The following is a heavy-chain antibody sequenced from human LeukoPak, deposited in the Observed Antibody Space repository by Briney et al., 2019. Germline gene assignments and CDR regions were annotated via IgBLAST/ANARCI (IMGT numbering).Heavy chain of an antibody. CDR1: GGSISSGGYY. V-gene: IGHV4-31*03. Sequence: PSETLSLTCTVSGGSISSGGYYWSWIRQHPGKGLEWIGYIYYSGSTYYNPSLKSRVTISVDTSKNQFSLKLSSVTAADTAVYYCARANIVVVVAATHWFDPWGQGTLVTVSS. D-gene: IGHD2-15*01. CDR3: ARANIVVVVAATHWFDP. J-gene: IGHJ5*02. CDR2: IYYSGST.